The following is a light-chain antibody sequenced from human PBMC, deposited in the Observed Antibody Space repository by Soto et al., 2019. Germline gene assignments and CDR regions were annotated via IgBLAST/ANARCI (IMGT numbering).Light chain of an antibody. V-gene: IGKV1-9*01. Sequence: DIQLTQSPSFLSASVGDRVTITCRASQGISSYLAWYQQKPGKAPKLLIYAASTLQSGVPSSFSGSGSGAEFTLTISSLQPADFATYPCQQLNSDPHTFGQGTKLEIK. CDR2: AAS. CDR3: QQLNSDPHT. CDR1: QGISSY. J-gene: IGKJ2*01.